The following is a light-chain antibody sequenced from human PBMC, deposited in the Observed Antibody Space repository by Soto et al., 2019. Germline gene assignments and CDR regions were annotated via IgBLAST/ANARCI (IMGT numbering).Light chain of an antibody. Sequence: DIQMTQSPSSLSASVGDRVTITCRASQNIDTSLAWYQQKSDKAPKSLIYGTSFLQSGVPSRFRCSGSGTDFTLTISTLQPEDFATYYCQQYKTYPTFGGGTKVETK. CDR3: QQYKTYPT. V-gene: IGKV1D-16*01. CDR2: GTS. J-gene: IGKJ4*01. CDR1: QNIDTS.